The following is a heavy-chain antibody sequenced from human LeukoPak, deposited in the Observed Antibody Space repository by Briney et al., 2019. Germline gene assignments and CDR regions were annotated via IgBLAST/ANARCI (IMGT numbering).Heavy chain of an antibody. Sequence: SETLSLTCTVSGDSMSSSYWNWIRQPPGKGLEWIGYISAGGSTNYNPSLKSRIIISVDMSKTQFSLKLTSVTAADTAIYYCARLIPGTTGHRINYFDYWGRETLVTVSS. CDR1: GDSMSSSY. CDR3: ARLIPGTTGHRINYFDY. CDR2: ISAGGST. V-gene: IGHV4-4*09. J-gene: IGHJ4*02. D-gene: IGHD1-20*01.